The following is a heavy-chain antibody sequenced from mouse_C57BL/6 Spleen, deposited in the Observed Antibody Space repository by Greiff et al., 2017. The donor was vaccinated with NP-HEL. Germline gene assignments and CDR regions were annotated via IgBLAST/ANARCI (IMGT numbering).Heavy chain of an antibody. J-gene: IGHJ1*03. CDR1: GYTFTDYE. CDR2: IDPETGGT. V-gene: IGHV1-15*01. CDR3: TTGSSGYFDV. Sequence: QVHVKQSGAELVRPGASVTLSCKASGYTFTDYEMHWVKQTPVHGLEWIGAIDPETGGTAYNQKFKGKAILTADKSSSTAYMELRSLTSEDSAVYYCTTGSSGYFDVWGTGTTVTVSS.